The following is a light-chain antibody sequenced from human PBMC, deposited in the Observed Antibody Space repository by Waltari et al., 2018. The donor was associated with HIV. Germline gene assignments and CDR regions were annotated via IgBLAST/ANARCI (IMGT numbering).Light chain of an antibody. Sequence: QPVLTQPPSASGTLGQGVTFPCFGSTPNIGINTVNWYQHLPGAAPKLIIFRNHQRPSGVPDRFSGSQSGTSAFLTITGLLSGDEATYYCAAWDASLHVVFGGGTQLTVL. CDR1: TPNIGINT. CDR2: RNH. CDR3: AAWDASLHVV. V-gene: IGLV1-44*01. J-gene: IGLJ2*01.